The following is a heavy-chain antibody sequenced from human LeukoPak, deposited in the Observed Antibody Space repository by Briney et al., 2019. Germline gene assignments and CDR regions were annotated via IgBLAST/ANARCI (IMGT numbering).Heavy chain of an antibody. V-gene: IGHV4-59*01. CDR3: ARYSGVLFDY. CDR2: IYYTGST. CDR1: GGSISSYY. D-gene: IGHD1-26*01. Sequence: PSETLSFTCTVSGGSISSYYWSWLRQPPGKGLEWIGFIYYTGSTNYNPSLKGRVTISGDTSKSHFSLKLSSVTAADTAVNYCARYSGVLFDYWGQGTLVTVSS. J-gene: IGHJ4*02.